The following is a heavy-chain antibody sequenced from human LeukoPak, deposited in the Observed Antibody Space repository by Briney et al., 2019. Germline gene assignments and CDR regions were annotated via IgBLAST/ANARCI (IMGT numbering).Heavy chain of an antibody. CDR1: GGTFSSYA. V-gene: IGHV1-69*13. Sequence: RASVKVSCKASGGTFSSYAISWVRQAPGQGLEWMGGIIPIFGTANYAQKFQGRVTITADESTSTAYMELSSLRSEDTAVYYCARHYYDSSSYAFSDYWGQGTLVTVSS. CDR3: ARHYYDSSSYAFSDY. CDR2: IIPIFGTA. D-gene: IGHD3-22*01. J-gene: IGHJ4*02.